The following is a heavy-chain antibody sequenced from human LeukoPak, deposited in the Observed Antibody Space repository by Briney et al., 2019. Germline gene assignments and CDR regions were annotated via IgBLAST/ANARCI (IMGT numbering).Heavy chain of an antibody. Sequence: GGSLRLSCAASGFTFSSYGMSWVRQAPGKGLEWVSSISSSRSYIFYADSVKGRFTISRDNAKNSLYLQMNSLRDEDTAVYYCARDTLVYADSPDAFDIWGQGTMVTVSS. CDR2: ISSSRSYI. CDR3: ARDTLVYADSPDAFDI. CDR1: GFTFSSYG. J-gene: IGHJ3*02. D-gene: IGHD4-17*01. V-gene: IGHV3-21*01.